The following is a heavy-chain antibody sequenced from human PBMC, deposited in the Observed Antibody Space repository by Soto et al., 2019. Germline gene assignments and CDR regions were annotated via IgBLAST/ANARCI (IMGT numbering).Heavy chain of an antibody. CDR3: ARSRLRRGWFDP. V-gene: IGHV3-13*04. D-gene: IGHD4-17*01. CDR1: GFTFSSYD. Sequence: EVPLVESGGGLVQPGGSLRLSCAASGFTFSSYDMHWVRQVTGKGLEWVSAIGTADDTYYPGSVKGRFTISRENAKNSLYLQMNSLRAGDTAVYYCARSRLRRGWFDPWGQGTLVTVSS. J-gene: IGHJ5*02. CDR2: IGTADDT.